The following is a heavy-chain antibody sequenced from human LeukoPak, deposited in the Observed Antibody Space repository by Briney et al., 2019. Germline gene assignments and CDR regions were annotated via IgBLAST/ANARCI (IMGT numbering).Heavy chain of an antibody. V-gene: IGHV4-59*01. CDR1: GGSISSYY. CDR2: IYYSGST. CDR3: ARGIAAPGHYYYYYMDV. J-gene: IGHJ6*03. D-gene: IGHD6-6*01. Sequence: SETLSLMCTVSGGSISSYYWSWIRQPPGKGLEWIGYIYYSGSTNYNPSLKSRVTISVDTSKNQFSLKLSSVTAADTAVYYCARGIAAPGHYYYYYMDVWGKGTTVTVSS.